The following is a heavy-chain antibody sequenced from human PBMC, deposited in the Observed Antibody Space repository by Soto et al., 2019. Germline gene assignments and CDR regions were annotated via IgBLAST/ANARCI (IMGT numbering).Heavy chain of an antibody. CDR3: ATEGHGGTYFHNNAYFYYFDY. CDR1: GFIFTDYA. CDR2: LSGNGGST. D-gene: IGHD3-16*01. V-gene: IGHV3-23*01. J-gene: IGHJ4*02. Sequence: EVQLLDSGGGLVQPGGSLRLSCAASGFIFTDYAMSWVRQAPGKGLEWVSSLSGNGGSTYYANSVTGRFTISRDNSKSTIYLQMNSLRAEDTALYYCATEGHGGTYFHNNAYFYYFDYWSQGTLVTVSS.